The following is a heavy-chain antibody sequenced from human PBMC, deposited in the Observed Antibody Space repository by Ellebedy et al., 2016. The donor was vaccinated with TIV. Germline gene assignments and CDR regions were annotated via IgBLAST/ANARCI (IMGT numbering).Heavy chain of an antibody. CDR3: ARESPDSSSSGLIGH. CDR1: GFSFADSD. Sequence: GESLKISXTASGFSFADSDMHWVRLVRGKGLEWVSTIEVAGETYYPVSVKGRFTVSRDNAKNSLHLQMNNLRAGDTALYYCARESPDSSSSGLIGHWGQGTLVTVSS. J-gene: IGHJ4*02. D-gene: IGHD6-6*01. CDR2: IEVAGET. V-gene: IGHV3-13*01.